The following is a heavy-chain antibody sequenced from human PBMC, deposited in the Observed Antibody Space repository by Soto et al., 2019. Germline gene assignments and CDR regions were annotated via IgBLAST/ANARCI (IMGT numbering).Heavy chain of an antibody. CDR1: GFTFSSYA. CDR2: ISGSGGST. J-gene: IGHJ5*02. V-gene: IGHV3-23*01. D-gene: IGHD3-22*01. CDR3: AKTPYYDSSGGWFDP. Sequence: EVQLLGSGGGLVQPGGSLRLSCEASGFTFSSYAMSWVRQAPGKGLEWVSAISGSGGSTYYADSVKGRFTISRDNSKNTLYLQMNSLRAEDTAVYYCAKTPYYDSSGGWFDPWGQGTLVTVSS.